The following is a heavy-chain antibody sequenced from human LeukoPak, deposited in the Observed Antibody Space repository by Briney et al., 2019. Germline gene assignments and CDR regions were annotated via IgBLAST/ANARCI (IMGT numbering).Heavy chain of an antibody. J-gene: IGHJ4*02. CDR2: ISGSGGST. Sequence: PGGSLRLSCAASGFTFSSYAMSWVRQAPGKGLEWVSAISGSGGSTYYADSVKGRFTISRDNSKNTLYLQMNSLRAEDTAVYYCAKGHSIVVVITNLWDYWGQGTLVTVSS. CDR1: GFTFSSYA. V-gene: IGHV3-23*01. CDR3: AKGHSIVVVITNLWDY. D-gene: IGHD3-22*01.